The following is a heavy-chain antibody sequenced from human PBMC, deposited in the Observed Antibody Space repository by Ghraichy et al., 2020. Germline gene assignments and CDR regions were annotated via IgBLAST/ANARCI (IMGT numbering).Heavy chain of an antibody. Sequence: GGSLKLSCAASGFTVSSNYMSWVRQAPGKGLEWVLVIYSGGSTYYADSVKGRFTISRDNSKNTLYLQMNSLRAEDTAVYYCARDGTVSYFDYWGQGTLVTVSS. CDR1: GFTVSSNY. D-gene: IGHD5/OR15-5a*01. V-gene: IGHV3-66*01. J-gene: IGHJ4*02. CDR2: IYSGGST. CDR3: ARDGTVSYFDY.